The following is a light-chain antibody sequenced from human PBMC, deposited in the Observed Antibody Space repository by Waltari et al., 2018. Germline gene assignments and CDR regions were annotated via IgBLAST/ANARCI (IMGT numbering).Light chain of an antibody. J-gene: IGLJ1*01. CDR2: EGS. Sequence: QSALTQPASVSGSHGQSITISCTGTSSDVGSYNLVSWYQQPPGTAPKLMIYEGSKRPSGVSNRFSGSKSGNTASLTISGLQAEDEADYYCCSYAGSRGEVFGTGTKVTVL. CDR1: SSDVGSYNL. CDR3: CSYAGSRGEV. V-gene: IGLV2-23*01.